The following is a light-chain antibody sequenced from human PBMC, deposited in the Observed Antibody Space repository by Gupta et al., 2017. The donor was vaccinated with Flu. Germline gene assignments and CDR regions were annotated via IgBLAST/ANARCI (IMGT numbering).Light chain of an antibody. Sequence: VTISCFGSSSNIGSNYVNWYQQVPGTAPKLLIYGNNQRPSGVPDRFSGSKSGTSASLAISGLQSGDEADYYCAAWDDSLNGHYVFGTGTKVTVL. CDR3: AAWDDSLNGHYV. V-gene: IGLV1-44*01. J-gene: IGLJ1*01. CDR1: SSNIGSNY. CDR2: GNN.